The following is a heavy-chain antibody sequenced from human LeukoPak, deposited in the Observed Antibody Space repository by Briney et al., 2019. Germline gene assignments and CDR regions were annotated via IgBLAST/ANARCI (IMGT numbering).Heavy chain of an antibody. CDR1: GYTFTSYG. CDR3: ARASLDYGGNLNFDY. V-gene: IGHV1-18*01. CDR2: ISAYNGNT. Sequence: ASVTVSCTASGYTFTSYGISWVRQAPGQGLERMGWISAYNGNTNYAQKLQGRVTMTTDTSTSTAYMELRSLRSDDTAVYYCARASLDYGGNLNFDYWGQGTLVTVSS. D-gene: IGHD4-23*01. J-gene: IGHJ4*02.